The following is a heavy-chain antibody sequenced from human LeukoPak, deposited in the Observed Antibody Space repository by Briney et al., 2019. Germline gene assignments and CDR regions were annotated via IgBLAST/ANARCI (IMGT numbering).Heavy chain of an antibody. CDR1: GYTFTSYD. V-gene: IGHV1-8*01. Sequence: ASVTVSCTASGYTFTSYDINWVRQATGQGLEWMGWMNPNSGNTGYAQKFQGRVTMTRNTSISTAYMELSSLRSEDTAVYYCARGAGAPYNWFDPWGQGTLVTVSS. CDR3: ARGAGAPYNWFDP. D-gene: IGHD1-14*01. J-gene: IGHJ5*02. CDR2: MNPNSGNT.